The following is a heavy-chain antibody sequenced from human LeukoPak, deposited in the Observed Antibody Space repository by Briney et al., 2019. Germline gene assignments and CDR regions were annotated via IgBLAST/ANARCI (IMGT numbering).Heavy chain of an antibody. V-gene: IGHV1-69*01. CDR3: ARVNGREVALDY. J-gene: IGHJ4*02. Sequence: SVTVSWKASGGTFSSYATRWVRQAPGQGLEWMGGIIPIFGTANYAQKFQGRVTITADEATSTAYKELSSLTAEDTAVYYCARVNGREVALDYWGQGTLVTVSS. D-gene: IGHD6-19*01. CDR1: GGTFSSYA. CDR2: IIPIFGTA.